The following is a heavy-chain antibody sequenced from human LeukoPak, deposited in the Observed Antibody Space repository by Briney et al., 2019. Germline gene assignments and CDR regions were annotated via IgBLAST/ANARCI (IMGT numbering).Heavy chain of an antibody. V-gene: IGHV3-21*01. CDR2: ISPSGNYI. J-gene: IGHJ4*02. CDR1: GFTFSSHS. Sequence: NPRGSLGLSCAASGFTFSSHSMNWVRQAPGKWLEWVSSISPSGNYIYYADSVEGRFTISRDNAKNSLYLQMNSLRAEDTAVYYCARDLSSSTSCYSYWGQGTLVTVSS. D-gene: IGHD2-2*01. CDR3: ARDLSSSTSCYSY.